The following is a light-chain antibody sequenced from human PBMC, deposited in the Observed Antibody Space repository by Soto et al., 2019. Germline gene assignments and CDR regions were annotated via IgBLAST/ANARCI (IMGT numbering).Light chain of an antibody. Sequence: QITQSSSTLSASLGDKVTITCPGSQDISNWLAWYQQKPGKAPKLLIYDASSLESGVPSRFSGSGSGTEFTLTISSLQPDDFATYYCQQYNSYPFTFGPGTKVDIK. CDR2: DAS. CDR1: QDISNW. J-gene: IGKJ3*01. CDR3: QQYNSYPFT. V-gene: IGKV1-5*01.